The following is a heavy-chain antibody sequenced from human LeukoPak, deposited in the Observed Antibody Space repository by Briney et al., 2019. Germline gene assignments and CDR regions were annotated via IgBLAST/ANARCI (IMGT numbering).Heavy chain of an antibody. CDR1: GFTFTGHT. Sequence: GGSLRLSCAASGFTFTGHTMTWLRQAPGKGLEWVSIIGGRDDRTYYADSVKGRFTISRDNSKNILYLQMNSLRAEDTAVYYCARDDALGDNALDIWGQETMVTVSS. V-gene: IGHV3-23*01. D-gene: IGHD3-16*01. J-gene: IGHJ3*02. CDR2: IGGRDDRT. CDR3: ARDDALGDNALDI.